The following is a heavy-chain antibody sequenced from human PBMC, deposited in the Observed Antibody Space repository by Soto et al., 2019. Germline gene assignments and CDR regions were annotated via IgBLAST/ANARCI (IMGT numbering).Heavy chain of an antibody. J-gene: IGHJ4*02. V-gene: IGHV3-33*01. CDR3: ARGQLATIKQQLVSYYFDY. CDR2: LWYDGSNK. CDR1: GFTFSSYG. D-gene: IGHD6-13*01. Sequence: QVQLVESGGGVVQPGRSLRLSCAASGFTFSSYGMHWVRQAPGKGLEWVAVLWYDGSNKYYADSVKGRFTISRDNSRNTLYLQMNSLRAEDTAVYYCARGQLATIKQQLVSYYFDYWGQGTLVTVSS.